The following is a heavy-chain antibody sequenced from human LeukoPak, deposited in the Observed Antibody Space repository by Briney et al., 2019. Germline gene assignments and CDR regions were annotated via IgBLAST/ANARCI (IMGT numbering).Heavy chain of an antibody. CDR1: GGSFSGYY. CDR3: ARTDYYDSSGVDY. J-gene: IGHJ4*02. V-gene: IGHV4-34*01. D-gene: IGHD3-22*01. Sequence: SETLSLTCAVYGGSFSGYYWSWIRQPPGKGLEWIGEINHSGSTNYNPSLKSRVTISVDTSKNQFSLKLSSVTAVDTAVYYCARTDYYDSSGVDYWGQGTLVTVSS. CDR2: INHSGST.